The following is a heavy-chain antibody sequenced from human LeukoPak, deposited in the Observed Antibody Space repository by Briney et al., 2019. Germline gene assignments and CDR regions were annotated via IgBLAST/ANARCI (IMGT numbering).Heavy chain of an antibody. Sequence: GGSLRLSCVVSGFTFKTYSMNWVRQAPGKGLEWVSSISNGGTYVDYADSVEGRFTISRDNAKNSLYLQMNSLRAEDTAVFYCARDPGYSNSPYYLDYWGQGTLVTVSS. D-gene: IGHD5-12*01. CDR3: ARDPGYSNSPYYLDY. J-gene: IGHJ4*02. CDR1: GFTFKTYS. CDR2: ISNGGTYV. V-gene: IGHV3-21*01.